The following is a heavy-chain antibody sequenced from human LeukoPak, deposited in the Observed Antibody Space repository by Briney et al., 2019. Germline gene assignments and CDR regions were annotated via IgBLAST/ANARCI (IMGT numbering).Heavy chain of an antibody. J-gene: IGHJ4*02. D-gene: IGHD1-1*01. CDR3: ARGSNWNDALGY. V-gene: IGHV1-46*02. CDR2: INPSGGST. Sequence: ASVKVSCKASGYSFNSYYIHWVRQAPGQGLEWMGIINPSGGSTSYAQKFQGRVTMTRDTSTSTVYMELSSLRSEDTAVYFCARGSNWNDALGYWGQGTLVTVSP. CDR1: GYSFNSYY.